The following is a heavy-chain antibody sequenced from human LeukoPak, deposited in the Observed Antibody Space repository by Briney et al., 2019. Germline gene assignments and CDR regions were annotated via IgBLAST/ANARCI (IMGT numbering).Heavy chain of an antibody. CDR2: IIPILGIA. D-gene: IGHD3-10*01. J-gene: IGHJ5*02. Sequence: SVKVSCKASGGTFSSYTISWVRQAPGQGLEWMGRIIPILGIANYAQKFQGRVTITADKSTSTAYMELSGLRSEDTAVYYCVGHRGGGWFDPWGQGTLVTVSS. CDR1: GGTFSSYT. CDR3: VGHRGGGWFDP. V-gene: IGHV1-69*02.